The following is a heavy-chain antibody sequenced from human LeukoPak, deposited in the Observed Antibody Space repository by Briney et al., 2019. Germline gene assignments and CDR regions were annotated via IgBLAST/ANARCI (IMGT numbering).Heavy chain of an antibody. J-gene: IGHJ3*02. CDR1: GYTFTGYY. CDR2: INANSGGT. V-gene: IGHV1-2*02. Sequence: GASVKVSCKASGYTFTGYYMHWVRQAPGQGLEWMGWINANSGGTDYAQKFQGRVTMTRDTSISTAYMELSRLRSDDTAVYYCARYSRGDAFDIWGQGTKVTVSS. CDR3: ARYSRGDAFDI. D-gene: IGHD1-26*01.